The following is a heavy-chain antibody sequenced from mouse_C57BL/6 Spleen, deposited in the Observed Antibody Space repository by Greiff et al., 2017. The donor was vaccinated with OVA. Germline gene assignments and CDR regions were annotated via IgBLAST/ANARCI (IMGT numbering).Heavy chain of an antibody. V-gene: IGHV1-9*01. CDR3: ARARAYYDYDGRYFDV. CDR2: ILPGSGST. Sequence: VKLMESGAELMKPGASVKLSCKATGYTFTGYWIEWVKQRPGHGLEWIGEILPGSGSTNYNEKFKGKATFTADTSSNTAYMQLSSLTTEDSAIYYCARARAYYDYDGRYFDVWGTGTTVTVSS. CDR1: GYTFTGYW. D-gene: IGHD2-4*01. J-gene: IGHJ1*03.